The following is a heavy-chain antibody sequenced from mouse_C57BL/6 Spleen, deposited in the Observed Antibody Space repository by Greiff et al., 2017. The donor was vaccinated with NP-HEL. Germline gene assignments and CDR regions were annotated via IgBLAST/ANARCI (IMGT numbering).Heavy chain of an antibody. J-gene: IGHJ1*03. Sequence: QVQLQQSGAELMKPGASVKLSCKATGYTFTGYWIEWVKQRPGHGLEWIGEILPGSGSTNYNEKFKGKATFTADTSSNTAYMQLSSLTTEDSAIYYCARRGYDYDGLYWYFDVWGTGTTVTVSS. CDR3: ARRGYDYDGLYWYFDV. CDR2: ILPGSGST. V-gene: IGHV1-9*01. CDR1: GYTFTGYW. D-gene: IGHD2-4*01.